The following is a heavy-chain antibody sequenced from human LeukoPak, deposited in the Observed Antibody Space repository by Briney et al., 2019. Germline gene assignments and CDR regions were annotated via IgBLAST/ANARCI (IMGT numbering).Heavy chain of an antibody. J-gene: IGHJ4*02. CDR3: AKGKVNHLGALDF. CDR2: VSESGDGT. Sequence: GGSLRLSCAASGFSFSSYAMSWVRQAPGKGLEWVSSVSESGDGTYYADSVMGRFIISRDNSRKTFHLQMDSLRADDTAIYYCAKGKVNHLGALDFWGQGTLVTVSS. V-gene: IGHV3-23*01. D-gene: IGHD1-26*01. CDR1: GFSFSSYA.